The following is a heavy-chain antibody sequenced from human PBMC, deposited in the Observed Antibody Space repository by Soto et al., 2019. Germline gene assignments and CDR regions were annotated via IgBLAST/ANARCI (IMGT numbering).Heavy chain of an antibody. CDR3: AKVGLWFGELFGAFDI. Sequence: GGSLRLSCAASGFTFSYYPMHWVRQAPGKGLEWVAAICVDGSSTYYADSVKGRFTISRDNSKNTLYLQMNSLRAEDTAVYYCAKVGLWFGELFGAFDIWGQGTMVTVS. CDR2: ICVDGSST. CDR1: GFTFSYYP. J-gene: IGHJ3*02. V-gene: IGHV3-23*01. D-gene: IGHD3-10*01.